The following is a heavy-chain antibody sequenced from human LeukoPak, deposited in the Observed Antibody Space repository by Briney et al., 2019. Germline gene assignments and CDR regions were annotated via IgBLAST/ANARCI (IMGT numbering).Heavy chain of an antibody. CDR1: GFTFSSYA. J-gene: IGHJ4*02. Sequence: LAGGSLRLSCAASGFTFSSYAMSWVRQAPGKGLEWVSAISGSGGSTYYADSVKGRFTISRDNSKNTVYLQMNSLRAEDTAVYYCAKDRRRHYYDSSGPYWGQGPLVTVS. CDR3: AKDRRRHYYDSSGPY. V-gene: IGHV3-23*01. D-gene: IGHD3-22*01. CDR2: ISGSGGST.